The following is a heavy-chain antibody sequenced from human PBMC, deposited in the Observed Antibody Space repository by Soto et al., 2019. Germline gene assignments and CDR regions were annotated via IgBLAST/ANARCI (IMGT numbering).Heavy chain of an antibody. Sequence: EVQLLESGGDLVQPGGSLRLSCVASGFTFSSYAMSWVRQSPRKGLEWVSVISGNGGSAYYADSVKGQFTISRDNSKNTLYLQMNSVKAEDTAVYYCAKGFGFLGWPSDHWGQGTLVTVSS. D-gene: IGHD3-3*01. J-gene: IGHJ4*02. CDR1: GFTFSSYA. CDR2: ISGNGGSA. V-gene: IGHV3-23*01. CDR3: AKGFGFLGWPSDH.